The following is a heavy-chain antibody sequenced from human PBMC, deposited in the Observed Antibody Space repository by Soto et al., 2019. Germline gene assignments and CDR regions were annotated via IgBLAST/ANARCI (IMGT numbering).Heavy chain of an antibody. D-gene: IGHD3-22*01. CDR3: ARQIYDSDTGPNFQYYFDS. V-gene: IGHV5-10-1*01. CDR1: GYSFAGYW. J-gene: IGHJ4*02. Sequence: GESLKISCKGSGYSFAGYWITWVRQKPGKGLEWMGRIDPSDTQTYYSPSFRGHVTISATKSITTVFLQWSSLRASDTAMYYCARQIYDSDTGPNFQYYFDSWGQGTPVTVSS. CDR2: IDPSDTQT.